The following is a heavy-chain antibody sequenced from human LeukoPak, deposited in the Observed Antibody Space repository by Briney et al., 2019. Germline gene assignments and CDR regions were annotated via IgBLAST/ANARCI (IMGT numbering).Heavy chain of an antibody. J-gene: IGHJ3*02. CDR3: ARKSRYYDAFDI. V-gene: IGHV1-18*01. CDR1: GYTFTNYG. CDR2: ISAYNGNT. Sequence: ASVKVSCKASGYTFTNYGVTWVRQAPGQGLEWMGWISAYNGNTNYAQKLQGRVTMTTDTSTSTAYMELRSLRSDDTAVYYCARKSRYYDAFDIWGQGTMVTVSS. D-gene: IGHD1-26*01.